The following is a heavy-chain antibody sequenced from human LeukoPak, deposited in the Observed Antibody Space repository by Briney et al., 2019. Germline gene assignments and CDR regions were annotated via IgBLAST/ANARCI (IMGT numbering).Heavy chain of an antibody. J-gene: IGHJ4*02. CDR2: INPNSGGT. Sequence: GASVKVSCKASGYTFTGYYMHWVRQAPGQGLEWMGWINPNSGGTNYAQKFQGRVTMTRDTSISTAYMELSRLRCDDTAVYYCARSGSSGWYQPSRYWGQGTLVTVSS. V-gene: IGHV1-2*02. CDR3: ARSGSSGWYQPSRY. CDR1: GYTFTGYY. D-gene: IGHD6-19*01.